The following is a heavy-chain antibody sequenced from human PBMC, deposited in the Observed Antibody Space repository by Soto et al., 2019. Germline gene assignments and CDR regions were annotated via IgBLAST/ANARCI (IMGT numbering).Heavy chain of an antibody. CDR3: ARGRGAAGTDSVQYYGMDV. V-gene: IGHV3-21*01. J-gene: IGHJ6*02. Sequence: EVQLVESGGGLVKPGGSLRLSCAASGFTFSSYSMNWVRQAPGKGLEWVSSISSSSSYIYYADSVKGRFTISRDNAKNSRYLQMNSLGAEDTAVYYCARGRGAAGTDSVQYYGMDVWGQGTTVPVSS. CDR2: ISSSSSYI. D-gene: IGHD6-13*01. CDR1: GFTFSSYS.